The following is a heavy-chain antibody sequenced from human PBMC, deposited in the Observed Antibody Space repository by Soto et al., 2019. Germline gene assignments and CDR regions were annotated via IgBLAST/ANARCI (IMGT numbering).Heavy chain of an antibody. CDR2: ISGSGGST. J-gene: IGHJ6*02. CDR1: GFTFSSYA. D-gene: IGHD3-10*01. CDR3: AKERGDHYGYDARDV. Sequence: EVQLLESGGGLVQPGGSLRLSCAASGFTFSSYAMSWVRQAPGKGLEWVSGISGSGGSTYYADSVKGRFTISRDNSKNTPNLQTNSLRAEDTAVYCCAKERGDHYGYDARDVWGQGTTVTVSS. V-gene: IGHV3-23*01.